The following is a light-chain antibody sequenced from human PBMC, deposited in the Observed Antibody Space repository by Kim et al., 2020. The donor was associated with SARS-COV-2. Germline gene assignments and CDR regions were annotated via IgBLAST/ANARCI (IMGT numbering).Light chain of an antibody. J-gene: IGLJ3*02. V-gene: IGLV2-8*03. CDR3: TSYVASNNVV. Sequence: GQSCTISCTGTSSDVGTYNYVSWYQQHPGKAPNLLIYGVNKRPSGVPDRFFGSKSGNTASLTVSGLQAEDEADYYCTSYVASNNVVFGGGTQLTVL. CDR2: GVN. CDR1: SSDVGTYNY.